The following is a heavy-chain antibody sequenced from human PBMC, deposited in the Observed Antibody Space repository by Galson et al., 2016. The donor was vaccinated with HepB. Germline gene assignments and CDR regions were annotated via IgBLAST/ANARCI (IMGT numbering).Heavy chain of an antibody. CDR3: ARGTAMANGDFKH. D-gene: IGHD6-19*01. Sequence: SLRLSCAVSGITFSNYGIHWVRQAPGKGLEWVAVIRSDGSNKHSADSVKGRFTTSRDSSKNTLYLQVNSLRVEDTAVYYCARGTAMANGDFKHWGQGTLVTVSS. J-gene: IGHJ4*02. V-gene: IGHV3-33*01. CDR2: IRSDGSNK. CDR1: GITFSNYG.